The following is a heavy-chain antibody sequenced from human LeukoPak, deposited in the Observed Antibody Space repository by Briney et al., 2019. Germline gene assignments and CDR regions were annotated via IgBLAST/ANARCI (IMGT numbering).Heavy chain of an antibody. D-gene: IGHD5-18*01. CDR2: ISSSSSYI. CDR3: ARDPGYGAVDY. Sequence: PGGSLRLSCAASGFTFSSYSMNWLRQAPGKGLEWVSSISSSSSYIYYADSVKGRFTISRDNAKNSLYLQMSSLRAEDTAVYYCARDPGYGAVDYWGQGTLITVSS. V-gene: IGHV3-21*04. J-gene: IGHJ4*02. CDR1: GFTFSSYS.